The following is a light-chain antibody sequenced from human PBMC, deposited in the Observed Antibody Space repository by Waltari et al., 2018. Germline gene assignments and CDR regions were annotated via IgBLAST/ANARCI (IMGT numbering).Light chain of an antibody. CDR2: QVS. CDR1: QSVSKL. V-gene: IGKV1-5*03. Sequence: DIQITQSPSTLSASVGDRDTITCRASQSVSKLLAWYQQQPGKAPKFLFYQVSVLEGGVESRFSGSGSGTEFSPTIKNRQPDDVATYFCQQDNAYRLTFGGGTKVEIK. J-gene: IGKJ4*01. CDR3: QQDNAYRLT.